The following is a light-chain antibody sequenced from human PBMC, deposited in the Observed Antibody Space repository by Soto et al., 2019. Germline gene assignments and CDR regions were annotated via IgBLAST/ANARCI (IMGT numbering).Light chain of an antibody. CDR1: SSDVGGYNY. CDR3: SSYISSSTLV. CDR2: DVS. V-gene: IGLV2-14*01. J-gene: IGLJ3*02. Sequence: QSALTQPASVSGSPGQSITISCTGTSSDVGGYNYVSWYQQHPGKAPKLMIYDVSNRPSGVSNRFSGSKSGNTASLTISGLHAEDEADYYCSSYISSSTLVFGGGTRLTVL.